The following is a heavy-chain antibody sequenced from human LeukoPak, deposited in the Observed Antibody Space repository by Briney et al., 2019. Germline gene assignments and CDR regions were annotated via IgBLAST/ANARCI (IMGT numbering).Heavy chain of an antibody. Sequence: PGGSLRLSCAASGFTFSSYAMSWVRQAPGKGLEWVSVIYSGGSTYYADSVKGRFTISRDNSKNTLYLQMNSLRAEDTAVYYCAKGSRYYYYGMGVWGQGTTVTVSS. CDR1: GFTFSSYA. J-gene: IGHJ6*02. CDR3: AKGSRYYYYGMGV. V-gene: IGHV3-66*01. CDR2: IYSGGST. D-gene: IGHD3-10*01.